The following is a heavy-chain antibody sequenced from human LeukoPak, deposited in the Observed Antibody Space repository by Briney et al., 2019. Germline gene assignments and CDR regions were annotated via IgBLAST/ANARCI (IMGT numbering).Heavy chain of an antibody. CDR2: IKQDGSEK. J-gene: IGHJ3*02. CDR3: AREEEGDAFDI. CDR1: GFTFSSYW. V-gene: IGHV3-7*01. Sequence: PGGSLRLSCAATGFTFSSYWMSWVRQAPGKGLEWVANIKQDGSEKYYVDSVKGRFTISRDNAKNTLFLQMNSLRAEDTAVYYCAREEEGDAFDIWGQGTMVTVSS.